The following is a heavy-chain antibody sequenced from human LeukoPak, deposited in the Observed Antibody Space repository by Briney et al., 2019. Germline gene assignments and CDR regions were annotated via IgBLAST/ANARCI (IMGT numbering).Heavy chain of an antibody. D-gene: IGHD2/OR15-2a*01. CDR3: ARVNIQLGKYYFDY. Sequence: SGGSLRLSCAASGFTFSSYAMHWVRQAPGKGLEYASAISSNGGSTYYANSVKGRFTISRDNSKNTLYLQMGSLRAEDMAVYYCARVNIQLGKYYFDYWGRGTLVTVSS. J-gene: IGHJ4*02. V-gene: IGHV3-64*01. CDR1: GFTFSSYA. CDR2: ISSNGGST.